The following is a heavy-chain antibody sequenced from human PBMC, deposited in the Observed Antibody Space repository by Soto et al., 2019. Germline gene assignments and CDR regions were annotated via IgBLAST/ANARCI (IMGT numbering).Heavy chain of an antibody. J-gene: IGHJ5*02. CDR1: GYTFTSYG. D-gene: IGHD2-2*01. CDR3: ARDLGPSSANEDWFDP. CDR2: ISAYNGNT. V-gene: IGHV1-18*01. Sequence: ASVKVPCKASGYTFTSYGISWVRQAPGQGLEWMGWISAYNGNTNYAQRLQGRVTMTTDASTSTAYMELRSLRSDDTAVYYCARDLGPSSANEDWFDPWGQGTLATVFS.